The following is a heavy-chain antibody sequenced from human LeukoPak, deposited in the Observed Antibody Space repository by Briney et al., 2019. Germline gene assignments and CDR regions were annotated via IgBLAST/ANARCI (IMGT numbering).Heavy chain of an antibody. CDR3: ARHHCSGGSCYWADAFDI. CDR1: RGSISSSSYY. CDR2: IYYSGST. Sequence: SETLSPTCIVSRGSISSSSYYWGWIRQPPGKGLEWIGSIYYSGSTYYNPSLKSRVTISVDTSKNLFSLKLSSVTAADTAVYYCARHHCSGGSCYWADAFDIWGQGTMVTVSS. J-gene: IGHJ3*02. V-gene: IGHV4-39*01. D-gene: IGHD2-15*01.